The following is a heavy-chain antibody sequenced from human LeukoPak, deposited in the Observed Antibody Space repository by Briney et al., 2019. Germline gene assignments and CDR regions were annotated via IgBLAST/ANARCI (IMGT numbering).Heavy chain of an antibody. D-gene: IGHD2-15*01. CDR3: ARGYCSGGSCYKLNACDI. CDR1: GFTFSSYW. CDR2: LHSDGIST. V-gene: IGHV3-74*01. J-gene: IGHJ3*02. Sequence: PGGSLRLSCAASGFTFSSYWMHWVRQAPGKGRVWVSHLHSDGISTGYVDSVKGRFIISRDNAKNTLYLQMNSLRAEDTAVYYCARGYCSGGSCYKLNACDIWGQGTMVTVSS.